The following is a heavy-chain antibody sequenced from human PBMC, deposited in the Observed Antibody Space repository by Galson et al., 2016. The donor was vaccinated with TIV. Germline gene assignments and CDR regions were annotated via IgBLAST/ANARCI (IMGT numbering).Heavy chain of an antibody. CDR1: GGTFRSYT. CDR2: TVPFFNTA. Sequence: SVKVSCKASGGTFRSYTFSWVRQAPGQGLEWMGGTVPFFNTATYAQKFQGRVTIATDESTSTAYMDLSRLTSDDMAVYYCARGRQWLPPEEWGQGTLVTVS. CDR3: ARGRQWLPPEE. D-gene: IGHD6-19*01. V-gene: IGHV1-69*05. J-gene: IGHJ4*02.